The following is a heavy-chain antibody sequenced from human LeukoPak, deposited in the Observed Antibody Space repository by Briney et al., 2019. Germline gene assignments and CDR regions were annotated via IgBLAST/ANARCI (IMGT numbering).Heavy chain of an antibody. CDR2: INSDGSTT. J-gene: IGHJ4*02. CDR3: TRIPVTAVTSFDY. V-gene: IGHV3-74*01. CDR1: GFTLSNYW. Sequence: GGSLRLSCAASGFTLSNYWMYWVRQVPGKGLEWLSRINSDGSTTDYADSVKGRFTISRDNVKNTLYLQMNTLRAEDTAVYYCTRIPVTAVTSFDYWGQGTLVTVSS. D-gene: IGHD4-17*01.